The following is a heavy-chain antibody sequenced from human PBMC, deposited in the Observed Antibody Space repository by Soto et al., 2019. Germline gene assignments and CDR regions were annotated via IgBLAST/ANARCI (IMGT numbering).Heavy chain of an antibody. D-gene: IGHD3-10*01. V-gene: IGHV3-33*01. CDR1: GFTFSSYG. Sequence: GGSLRLSCAASGFTFSSYGMHWVRQAPGKGLEWVAVIWYDGSNKYYADSVKGRFTISRDNSKNTLYLQMNSLRAEDTAVYYCARASKNYGSGIKSYWGQGTLVTVSS. CDR3: ARASKNYGSGIKSY. J-gene: IGHJ4*02. CDR2: IWYDGSNK.